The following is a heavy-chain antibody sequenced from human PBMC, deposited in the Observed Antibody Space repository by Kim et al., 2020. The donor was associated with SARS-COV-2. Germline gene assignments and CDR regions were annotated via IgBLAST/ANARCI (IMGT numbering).Heavy chain of an antibody. CDR3: ARDPVITMIVLAQGYYYGMDV. CDR2: IYYSGST. J-gene: IGHJ6*01. CDR1: GGSISSSSYY. Sequence: SETLSLTCTVSGGSISSSSYYWGWIRQPPGKGLEWIGSIYYSGSTYYNPSLKSRVTISVDTSKNQFSLKLSSVTAADTAVYYCARDPVITMIVLAQGYYYGMDVWGPGTTVTVSS. D-gene: IGHD3-22*01. V-gene: IGHV4-39*02.